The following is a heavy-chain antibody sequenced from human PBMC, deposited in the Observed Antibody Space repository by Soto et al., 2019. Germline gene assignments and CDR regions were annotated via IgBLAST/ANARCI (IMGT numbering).Heavy chain of an antibody. CDR1: GGSFSGYY. CDR2: INHSGST. CDR3: ASPRSYSSSWCGYYYYGMDV. V-gene: IGHV4-34*01. J-gene: IGHJ6*02. Sequence: SETLSLTCAVYGGSFSGYYWSWIRQPPGKGLEWIGEINHSGSTNYNPSLKSRVTISVDTSKNQFSLKLSSVTAADTAVYYCASPRSYSSSWCGYYYYGMDVWGQGTTVT. D-gene: IGHD6-13*01.